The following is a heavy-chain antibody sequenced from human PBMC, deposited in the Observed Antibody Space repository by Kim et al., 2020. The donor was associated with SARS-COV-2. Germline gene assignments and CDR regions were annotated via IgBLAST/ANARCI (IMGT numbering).Heavy chain of an antibody. Sequence: SVKVSCKASGGTFSSYAISWVRQAPGQGLEWMGRIIPILGIANYAQKFQGRVTITADKSTSTAYMELSSLRSEDTAVYYCATDTAMVLDAFDIWGQGTMVTVSS. CDR2: IIPILGIA. CDR3: ATDTAMVLDAFDI. CDR1: GGTFSSYA. D-gene: IGHD5-18*01. V-gene: IGHV1-69*04. J-gene: IGHJ3*02.